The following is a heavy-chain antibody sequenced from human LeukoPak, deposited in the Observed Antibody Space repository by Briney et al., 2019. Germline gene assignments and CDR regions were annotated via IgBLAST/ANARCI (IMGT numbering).Heavy chain of an antibody. CDR1: GGSISSYY. CDR3: ARGYGTAAAGELFDY. Sequence: PSETLSLTCTVSGGSISSYYWSWIRQPPGKGLEWIGYIYYSGSTNYNPSLKSRVTISVDTSKNQFSLKLSSVTAEDTAVYYCARGYGTAAAGELFDYWGQGTLVTVSS. J-gene: IGHJ4*02. CDR2: IYYSGST. V-gene: IGHV4-59*01. D-gene: IGHD6-13*01.